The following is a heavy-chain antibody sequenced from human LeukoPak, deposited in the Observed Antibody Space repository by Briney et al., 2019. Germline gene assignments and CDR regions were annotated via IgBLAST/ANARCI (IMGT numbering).Heavy chain of an antibody. CDR3: ARGRLARSPYFDY. D-gene: IGHD6-19*01. V-gene: IGHV4-59*01. Sequence: SETLSLTCTVSGGSFSSYYWSWIRQPPGKGLEWIGYIYYSGSTDYNPPLKSRVTISVETSKNQFSLNLSSVTAADTAVYYCARGRLARSPYFDYWGQGTLVTVSS. J-gene: IGHJ4*02. CDR1: GGSFSSYY. CDR2: IYYSGST.